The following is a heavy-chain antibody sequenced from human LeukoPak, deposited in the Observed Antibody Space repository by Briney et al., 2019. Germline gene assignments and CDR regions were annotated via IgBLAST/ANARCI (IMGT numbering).Heavy chain of an antibody. CDR3: ARHRSYGWDA. J-gene: IGHJ5*02. D-gene: IGHD6-19*01. Sequence: PGGSLRLSCAAPGFTFSNYWMSWVRQAPGKGLEWVATIKQDGSEKYYVNSVKGRFTISRDNAENSLYLQMNSLRAEDTALYYCARHRSYGWDAWGQGTLVTVSS. CDR2: IKQDGSEK. CDR1: GFTFSNYW. V-gene: IGHV3-7*05.